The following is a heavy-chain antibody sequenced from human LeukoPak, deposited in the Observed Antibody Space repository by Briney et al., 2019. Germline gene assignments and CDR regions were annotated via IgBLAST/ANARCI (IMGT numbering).Heavy chain of an antibody. V-gene: IGHV3-23*01. CDR1: GFXFSSYA. CDR3: AKGSGSYYDSSGYYY. Sequence: GGSLRLSCATSGFXFSSYAISWVRQAPGKGLEWVSAISGSGGRIYYADSVKGRITISRDNSKNTLYLQMNSLRAEDTAVYYCAKGSGSYYDSSGYYYWGQGTLVTVSS. CDR2: ISGSGGRI. J-gene: IGHJ4*02. D-gene: IGHD3-22*01.